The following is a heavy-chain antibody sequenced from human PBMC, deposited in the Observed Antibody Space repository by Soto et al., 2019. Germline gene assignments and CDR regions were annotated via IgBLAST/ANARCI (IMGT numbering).Heavy chain of an antibody. D-gene: IGHD2-15*01. CDR2: IYYSGST. J-gene: IGHJ3*02. Sequence: QVQLQESGPGLVKPSQTLSLTCTASGGSISSGGYYWSWIRQHPGKGLEWIGYIYYSGSTYYNPSLKSRVTISVDTSKNQFSLKLSSVTAADTAVYYCARQPPLGYCSGGSCYGDDSAFDIWGQGTMVTVSS. V-gene: IGHV4-31*03. CDR1: GGSISSGGYY. CDR3: ARQPPLGYCSGGSCYGDDSAFDI.